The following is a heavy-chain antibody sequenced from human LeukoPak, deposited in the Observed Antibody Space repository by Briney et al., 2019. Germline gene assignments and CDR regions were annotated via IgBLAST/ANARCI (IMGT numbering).Heavy chain of an antibody. CDR2: IYHSGST. CDR3: ARHYGP. Sequence: XWXRQPPGKGLEWIGYIYHSGSTYYNPSLKSRVTISVDRSKNQFSLKLNSVTAADTAVYYCARHYGPWGQGTLVTVSS. D-gene: IGHD3-16*01. V-gene: IGHV4-30-2*04. J-gene: IGHJ5*02.